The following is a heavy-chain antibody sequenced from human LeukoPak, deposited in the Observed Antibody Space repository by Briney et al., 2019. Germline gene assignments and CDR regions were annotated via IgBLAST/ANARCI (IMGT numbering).Heavy chain of an antibody. Sequence: ASVKVSCKASGHTFTSYDFNWVRQATGQRPEWMGWMSPNSGDTGYAQEFQDRVTMTRNTSISTAYMELSSLRSDDTAVYYCARGPPNWGYDYWGPGTLVTVSS. J-gene: IGHJ4*02. CDR3: ARGPPNWGYDY. CDR1: GHTFTSYD. CDR2: MSPNSGDT. V-gene: IGHV1-8*01. D-gene: IGHD7-27*01.